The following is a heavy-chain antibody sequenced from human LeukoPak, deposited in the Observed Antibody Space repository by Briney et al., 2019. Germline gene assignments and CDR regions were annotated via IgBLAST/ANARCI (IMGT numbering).Heavy chain of an antibody. CDR3: ARGLYDYVWGSYRYTPIVY. J-gene: IGHJ4*02. CDR2: INHSGST. Sequence: SETLSLTCAVYGGSFSGYYWSWIRQPPGEGLEWIGEINHSGSTNYNPSLKSRVTISVDTSKNQFSLKLSSVTAADTAVYYCARGLYDYVWGSYRYTPIVYWGQGTLVTVSS. D-gene: IGHD3-16*02. V-gene: IGHV4-34*01. CDR1: GGSFSGYY.